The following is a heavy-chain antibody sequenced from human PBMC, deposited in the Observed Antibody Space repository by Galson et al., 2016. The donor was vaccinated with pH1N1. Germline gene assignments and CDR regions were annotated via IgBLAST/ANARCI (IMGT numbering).Heavy chain of an antibody. CDR2: IYHSGGAT. V-gene: IGHV4-4*02. Sequence: SETLSLTCVVSAGSSGSSDWWSWVRQSPGRGLEWIGDIYHSGGATKYNPSLKSRVTISIDTSKNQFSLKMASVTAADTAVYFCARESLEWLIFSGDRVELNWFDPWGQGTLVTVSS. CDR3: ARESLEWLIFSGDRVELNWFDP. CDR1: AGSSGSSDW. D-gene: IGHD3-3*01. J-gene: IGHJ5*02.